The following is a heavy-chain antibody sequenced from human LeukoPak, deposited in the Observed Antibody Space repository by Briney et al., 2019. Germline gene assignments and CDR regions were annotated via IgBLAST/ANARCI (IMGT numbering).Heavy chain of an antibody. D-gene: IGHD3-22*01. CDR3: ARKPDSSGYYLPW. CDR1: GYTFTSHA. Sequence: ASVKVSCKASGYTFTSHAINWVRQAPGQGLEWMGWINTNTGNPTYAQGFTGRFVFSLDTSVSTAYMQISSLKAEDTAVYYCARKPDSSGYYLPWWGQGTLVTVSS. CDR2: INTNTGNP. V-gene: IGHV7-4-1*02. J-gene: IGHJ4*02.